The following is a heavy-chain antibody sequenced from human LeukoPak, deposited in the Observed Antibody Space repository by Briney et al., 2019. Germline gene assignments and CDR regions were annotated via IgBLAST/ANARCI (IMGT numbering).Heavy chain of an antibody. CDR2: IRSKANSYAT. CDR1: GFTFSGSA. Sequence: PGGSLRLSCAASGFTFSGSAMHWVRQASGKGLEWVGRIRSKANSYATAYAASVKGRFTISRDDSKNTVYPQMNSLKTEDTAVYYCTTTNSGSYYGEGFDYWGQGTLVTVSS. V-gene: IGHV3-73*01. J-gene: IGHJ4*02. CDR3: TTTNSGSYYGEGFDY. D-gene: IGHD1-26*01.